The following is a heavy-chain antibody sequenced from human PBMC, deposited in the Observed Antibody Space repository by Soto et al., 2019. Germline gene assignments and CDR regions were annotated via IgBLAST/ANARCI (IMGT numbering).Heavy chain of an antibody. CDR3: ARHGRGVGARPLDY. V-gene: IGHV2-26*01. D-gene: IGHD1-26*01. CDR1: GFSLSNARMG. Sequence: SGPTLVNPTETLTLTCTVSGFSLSNARMGVSWIRQPPGKALEWLAHIFSNDEKSYSTSLKSRLTISKDTSKSQVVLTMTNMDPVDTATYYCARHGRGVGARPLDYWGQGALVTVSS. CDR2: IFSNDEK. J-gene: IGHJ4*02.